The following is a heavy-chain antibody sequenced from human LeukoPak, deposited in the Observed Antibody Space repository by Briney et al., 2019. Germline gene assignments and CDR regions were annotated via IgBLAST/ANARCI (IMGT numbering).Heavy chain of an antibody. D-gene: IGHD3-3*01. CDR1: GFTFSSYG. Sequence: GGSLRLSCAASGFTFSSYGVHWVRQAPGKGLQWVAVISYDGSNKYYADSVKGRFTISRDNSKNTLYLQMNSLRAEDTAVYYCVKDPVTISDDHDYWGQGTLVTVSS. CDR3: VKDPVTISDDHDY. CDR2: ISYDGSNK. V-gene: IGHV3-30*18. J-gene: IGHJ4*02.